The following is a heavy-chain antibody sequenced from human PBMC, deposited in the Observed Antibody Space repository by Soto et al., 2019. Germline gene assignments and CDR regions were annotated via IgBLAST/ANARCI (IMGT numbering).Heavy chain of an antibody. CDR1: GYTFTNYA. CDR2: INAGNGDA. CDR3: ARDPGYCRGETCYFHFDF. D-gene: IGHD2-15*01. Sequence: QAHLVQSGAEVKKPGASVKVSCRTSGYTFTNYAMHWVRQAPGQRLEWMGWINAGNGDAKYSQKFQGRVTITRGTSASTAYMDVSSLRSDDTAVYDCARDPGYCRGETCYFHFDFWGRGTLVTVSS. V-gene: IGHV1-3*01. J-gene: IGHJ4*02.